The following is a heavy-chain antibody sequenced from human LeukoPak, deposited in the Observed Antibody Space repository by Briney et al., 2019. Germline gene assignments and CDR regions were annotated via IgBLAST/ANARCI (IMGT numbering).Heavy chain of an antibody. CDR2: VYYSGST. CDR1: GGSISSYY. CDR3: ARDRTGPWYFDL. D-gene: IGHD3/OR15-3a*01. J-gene: IGHJ2*01. Sequence: SETVSLTCTISGGSISSYYWSWIRQPPGKGLEWIGYVYYSGSTNYNPSLKSRVTISVGTSKNQFSLKLSSVTAADTAVYYCARDRTGPWYFDLWGRGTLDTVSS. V-gene: IGHV4-59*01.